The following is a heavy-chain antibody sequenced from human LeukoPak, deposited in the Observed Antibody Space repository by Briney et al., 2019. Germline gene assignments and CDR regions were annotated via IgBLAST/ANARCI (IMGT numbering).Heavy chain of an antibody. D-gene: IGHD5-24*01. CDR2: ISGGDGRT. V-gene: IGHV3-23*01. CDR3: AWGWLQPFDY. CDR1: GFTFRSYA. Sequence: GGSLRLSCAASGFTFRSYAMSWVRQAPGKGLEWVSGISGGDGRTYYADSVRGRFTITRDNSKKTVDLQMNSLRAEDTAVYYCAWGWLQPFDYWGQGTLVTVSS. J-gene: IGHJ4*02.